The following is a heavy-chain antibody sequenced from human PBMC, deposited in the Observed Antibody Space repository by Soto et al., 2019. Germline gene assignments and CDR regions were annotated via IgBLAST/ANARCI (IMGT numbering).Heavy chain of an antibody. V-gene: IGHV4-31*03. Sequence: SETLSLTCTVSGGSISSGGYYWSWIRQHPGKGLEWIGYIYHSGSTNYNPSLKSRVTISVDTSKNQFSLKLSSVTAADTAVYYCARAVVVPAATEILAHFDYWGQGTLVTVSS. J-gene: IGHJ4*02. D-gene: IGHD2-2*01. CDR3: ARAVVVPAATEILAHFDY. CDR2: IYHSGST. CDR1: GGSISSGGYY.